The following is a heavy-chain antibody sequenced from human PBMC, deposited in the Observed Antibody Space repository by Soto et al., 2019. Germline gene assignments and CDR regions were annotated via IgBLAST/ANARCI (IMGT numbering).Heavy chain of an antibody. J-gene: IGHJ5*02. Sequence: GGSLRLSCAASGFTFINAWMSWVRQAPGKGLEWVGRIKSKTDGGTTDYAAPVKGRFTISRDDSKNTLYLQMNSLKTEDTAVYYCTTYYDFWSGYYSDNWFDPWGQGTLVTVSS. CDR1: GFTFINAW. V-gene: IGHV3-15*01. CDR3: TTYYDFWSGYYSDNWFDP. D-gene: IGHD3-3*01. CDR2: IKSKTDGGTT.